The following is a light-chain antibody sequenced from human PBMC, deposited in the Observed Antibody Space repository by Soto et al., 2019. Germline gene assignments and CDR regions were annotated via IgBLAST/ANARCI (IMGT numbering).Light chain of an antibody. CDR1: ESVSTN. CDR3: QQYNKWPLT. CDR2: GAS. Sequence: EVVLTQFPATLSVSPGEKTTLSCRATESVSTNLAWYQQKPGQASRLLIHGASIRATGIPARFSASASGTEYTLTISGLQSEDFAVYYCQQYNKWPLTFGGGTKVDIK. V-gene: IGKV3-15*01. J-gene: IGKJ4*01.